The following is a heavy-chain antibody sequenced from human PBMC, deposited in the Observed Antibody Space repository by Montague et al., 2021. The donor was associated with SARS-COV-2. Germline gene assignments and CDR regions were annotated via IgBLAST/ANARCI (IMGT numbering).Heavy chain of an antibody. V-gene: IGHV4-59*12. J-gene: IGHJ4*02. CDR3: ARKGSGRSDLAY. Sequence: SETLSLTCTVSGDSISTSYWAWIRQPPGKGLEWIGYVYYSGRSSYNSSLKSRVTISVDKSWNQFSLRLTSVTAADTAIYYRARKGSGRSDLAYWGQRTLVTVSS. CDR1: GDSISTSY. CDR2: VYYSGRS. D-gene: IGHD1-26*01.